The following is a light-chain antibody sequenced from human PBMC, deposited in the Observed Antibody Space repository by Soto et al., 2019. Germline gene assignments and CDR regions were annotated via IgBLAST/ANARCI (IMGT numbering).Light chain of an antibody. CDR2: AAS. CDR1: QNINSH. Sequence: DIQRTQSPSSLSASVGDRVTITCRASQNINSHLHWYQQKPGKAPNLLIYAASTLEGGVSSRFSGSGSGTDFTLTISSLQPEDFGTYYCQQAISFPITFGQGTRLEIK. V-gene: IGKV1-39*01. CDR3: QQAISFPIT. J-gene: IGKJ5*01.